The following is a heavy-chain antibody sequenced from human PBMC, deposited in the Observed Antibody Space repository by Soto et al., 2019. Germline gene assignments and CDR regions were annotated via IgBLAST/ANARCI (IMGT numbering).Heavy chain of an antibody. CDR2: IYHSAST. V-gene: IGHV4-30-2*01. D-gene: IGHD5-18*01. CDR3: ARDPGGYSYGFYYYYYYGMDV. J-gene: IGHJ6*02. Sequence: SETLSLTCAVSGGSISSGGYSWTLIRQPPGKGLEWIGYIYHSASTYYNPSLKSRVTISVDKSKNQFSLKLSSVTAADTAVYYCARDPGGYSYGFYYYYYYGMDVWGQGTTVTVSS. CDR1: GGSISSGGYS.